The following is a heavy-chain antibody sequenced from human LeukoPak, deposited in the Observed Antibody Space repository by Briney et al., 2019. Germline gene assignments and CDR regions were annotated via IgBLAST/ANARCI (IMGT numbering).Heavy chain of an antibody. CDR2: INTSGGST. CDR3: ARSPYSGSYCLDY. Sequence: ASVKVSCKASGYTFTSYYMHWVRQAPAHGLELMGIINTSGGSTSYAQKFQGRVTMTRDTSTSTVYMELSSLRSEDTAVYYCARSPYSGSYCLDYWGQGTLVTVSS. J-gene: IGHJ4*02. CDR1: GYTFTSYY. D-gene: IGHD1-26*01. V-gene: IGHV1-46*01.